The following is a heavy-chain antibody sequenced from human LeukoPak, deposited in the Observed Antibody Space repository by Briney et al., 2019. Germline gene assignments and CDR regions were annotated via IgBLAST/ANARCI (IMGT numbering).Heavy chain of an antibody. V-gene: IGHV1-8*01. CDR1: GDTFTSYD. J-gene: IGHJ4*02. CDR3: ARGPPNWGFDF. Sequence: ASVTVSCKASGDTFTSYDFNWVRQAPGQGLEWMGWMSPNSGNTGYAQKFQGRVTMTRDTSISTAYMELSSLRSDDTAVYYCARGPPNWGFDFWGQGTLVTVSS. CDR2: MSPNSGNT. D-gene: IGHD7-27*01.